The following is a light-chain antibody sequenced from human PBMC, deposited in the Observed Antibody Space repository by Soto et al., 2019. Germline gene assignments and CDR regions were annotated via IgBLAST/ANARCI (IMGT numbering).Light chain of an antibody. CDR3: QSYDGTLTGVI. V-gene: IGLV1-40*01. Sequence: QSVLTQPPSVSGSPGQSVTISCTGTSSNIGAGYDIHWYQQPPGTAPKHVVYNNHNRPSGVPDRFSGSKSGTSGSLAITGLQAEDEADYFCQSYDGTLTGVIFGGGTKLTVL. J-gene: IGLJ2*01. CDR2: NNH. CDR1: SSNIGAGYD.